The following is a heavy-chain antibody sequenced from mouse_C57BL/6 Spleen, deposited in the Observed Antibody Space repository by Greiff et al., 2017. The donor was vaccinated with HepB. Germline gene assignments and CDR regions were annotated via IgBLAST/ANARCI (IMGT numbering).Heavy chain of an antibody. CDR2: IDPSDSET. Sequence: VKLQQPGAELVRPGSSVKLSCKASGYTFTSYWMHWVKQRPIQGLEWIGNIDPSDSETHYNQKFKDKATLTVDKSSSTAYMQLSSLTSEDSAVYYCARYGYGRGDYWGQGTSVTVSS. CDR1: GYTFTSYW. V-gene: IGHV1-52*01. D-gene: IGHD2-2*01. J-gene: IGHJ4*01. CDR3: ARYGYGRGDY.